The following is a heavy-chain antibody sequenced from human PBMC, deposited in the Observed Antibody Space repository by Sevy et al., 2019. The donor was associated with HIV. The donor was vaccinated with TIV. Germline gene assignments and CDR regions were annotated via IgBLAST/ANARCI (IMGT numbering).Heavy chain of an antibody. Sequence: SETLSLTCTVSGGSISSYYWSWIRQPAGKGLEWIGRIYTSGSINYNPSLKSRVTMSVDTSKNQFSLKLSSVTAADTGVYYCASSKGRYSSSWYVFDYWGQGTLVTVSS. D-gene: IGHD6-13*01. J-gene: IGHJ4*02. CDR3: ASSKGRYSSSWYVFDY. V-gene: IGHV4-4*07. CDR2: IYTSGSI. CDR1: GGSISSYY.